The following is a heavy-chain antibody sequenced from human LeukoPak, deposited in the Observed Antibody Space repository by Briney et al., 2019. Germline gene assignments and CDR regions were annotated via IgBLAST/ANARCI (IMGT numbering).Heavy chain of an antibody. J-gene: IGHJ4*02. CDR3: ARDRSGRWELLPLFDY. V-gene: IGHV1-2*02. D-gene: IGHD1-26*01. Sequence: GASVKVSCKASGYTFTGYYMHWVRQAPGQGLEWMGWINPNSGGTNYAQKFQGRVTMTRDTSISTAYMELSRLRSDDTAVYYCARDRSGRWELLPLFDYWGQGTLVTVSS. CDR1: GYTFTGYY. CDR2: INPNSGGT.